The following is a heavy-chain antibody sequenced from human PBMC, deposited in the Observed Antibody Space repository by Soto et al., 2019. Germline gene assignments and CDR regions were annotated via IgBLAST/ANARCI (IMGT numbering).Heavy chain of an antibody. CDR3: VRVVRGGDY. CDR1: GFTFSSNW. D-gene: IGHD3-10*01. Sequence: EVQVVESGGGLGQPGGSLRLSCAASGFTFSSNWMSWVRQAPGKGLEWVANIKQDGSEKYYVDSVKGRFTTSRDNDKNSLYMQMNCLRAEDTAVYYCVRVVRGGDYWGKGTLVTVSS. J-gene: IGHJ4*02. V-gene: IGHV3-7*04. CDR2: IKQDGSEK.